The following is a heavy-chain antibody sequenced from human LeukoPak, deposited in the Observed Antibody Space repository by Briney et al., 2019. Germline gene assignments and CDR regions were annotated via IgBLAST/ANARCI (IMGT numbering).Heavy chain of an antibody. CDR1: GYTFTGYY. J-gene: IGHJ4*02. D-gene: IGHD5-12*01. V-gene: IGHV1-2*02. CDR2: INPNSGGT. CDR3: ARAGASYGGYVFDY. Sequence: ASVKFSCKASGYTFTGYYMHWVRQAPGQGLEWMGWINPNSGGTNYAQKFQGRVTMTRDTSISTAYMELSRLRSDDTAVYYCARAGASYGGYVFDYWGQGTLVTVSS.